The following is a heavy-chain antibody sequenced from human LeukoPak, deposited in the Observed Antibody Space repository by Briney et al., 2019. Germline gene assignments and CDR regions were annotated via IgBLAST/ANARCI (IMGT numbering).Heavy chain of an antibody. CDR1: GGSISSGGYY. CDR2: IYYSGST. D-gene: IGHD3-9*01. CDR3: ARAVDDILTGYYSYYYYGMDV. J-gene: IGHJ6*02. V-gene: IGHV4-31*03. Sequence: KSSETLSLTCTVSGGSISSGGYYWSWIRQHPGKGLEWIGYIYYSGSTYYNPSLKSRVTISVDTSKNQFSLKLSSVTAADTAVYYCARAVDDILTGYYSYYYYGMDVWGQGTTVTVSS.